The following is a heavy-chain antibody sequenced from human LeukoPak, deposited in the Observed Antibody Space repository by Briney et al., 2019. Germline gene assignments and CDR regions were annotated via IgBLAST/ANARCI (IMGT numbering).Heavy chain of an antibody. CDR1: GFTFSSYA. D-gene: IGHD4-17*01. CDR3: ARAATTVTHPDY. CDR2: ISYDGGNK. V-gene: IGHV3-30*04. Sequence: PGGSLRLSCAASGFTFSSYAMHWVRQAPGKGLEWVAVISYDGGNKYYADSVKGRFTISRDNSKNTLYLQMNSLRAEDTAVYYCARAATTVTHPDYWGQGTLVTVSS. J-gene: IGHJ4*02.